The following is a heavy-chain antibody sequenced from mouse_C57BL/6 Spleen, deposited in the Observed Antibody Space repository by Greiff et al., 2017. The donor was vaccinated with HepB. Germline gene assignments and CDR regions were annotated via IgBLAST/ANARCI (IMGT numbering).Heavy chain of an antibody. J-gene: IGHJ4*01. CDR3: ARNGGYDGPSYAMDY. Sequence: QVQLQQPGAELVKPGASVKMSCKASGYTFTSYWITWVKQRPGQGLEWIGDIYPGSGSTNYNEKFKSKATLTVDTSSSTAYMQLSSLTSEDSAVYYCARNGGYDGPSYAMDYWGQGTSVTVSS. CDR1: GYTFTSYW. V-gene: IGHV1-55*01. CDR2: IYPGSGST. D-gene: IGHD2-2*01.